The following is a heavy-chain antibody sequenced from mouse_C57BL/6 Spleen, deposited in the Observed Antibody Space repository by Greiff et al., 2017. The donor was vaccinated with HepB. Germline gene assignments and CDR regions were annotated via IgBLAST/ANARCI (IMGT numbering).Heavy chain of an antibody. J-gene: IGHJ4*01. V-gene: IGHV1-53*01. CDR1: GYTFTSYW. CDR2: INPSNGGT. CDR3: ARPSYYYGSSSYAMDY. D-gene: IGHD1-1*01. Sequence: VQLSCQASGYTFTSYWMHWVKQRPGQGLEWIGNINPSNGGTNYNEKFKSKATLTVDKSSSTSYMHLSSLTSEDSAVYYCARPSYYYGSSSYAMDYWGQGTSVTVSS.